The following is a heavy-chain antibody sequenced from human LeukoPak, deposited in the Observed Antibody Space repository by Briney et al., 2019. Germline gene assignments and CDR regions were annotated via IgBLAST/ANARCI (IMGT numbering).Heavy chain of an antibody. D-gene: IGHD3-22*01. V-gene: IGHV3-48*03. CDR2: ISISGTNM. Sequence: GGSPRLSCAASGFTFSGYEMNWVRQAPGKGLEWVSYISISGTNMLYADSVKGRFTISRDNSRTSLYLQMSSLRAEDTAIYYCARGGGSAYHYNAFDIWGLGTMVTVSS. CDR3: ARGGGSAYHYNAFDI. CDR1: GFTFSGYE. J-gene: IGHJ3*02.